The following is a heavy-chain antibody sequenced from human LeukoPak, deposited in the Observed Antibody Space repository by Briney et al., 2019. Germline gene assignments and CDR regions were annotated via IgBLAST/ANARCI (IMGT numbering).Heavy chain of an antibody. CDR3: AKVVKILEWLFFDY. CDR1: GFTFSSYA. D-gene: IGHD3-3*01. CDR2: ISGSGGST. Sequence: GGSLRLSCAASGFTFSSYAMSWVRQAPGKGLEWVSAISGSGGSTYYADSVKGRFTISRDSSKNTLYLQMNSLRAEDTAVYYCAKVVKILEWLFFDYWGQGTLVTVSS. V-gene: IGHV3-23*01. J-gene: IGHJ4*02.